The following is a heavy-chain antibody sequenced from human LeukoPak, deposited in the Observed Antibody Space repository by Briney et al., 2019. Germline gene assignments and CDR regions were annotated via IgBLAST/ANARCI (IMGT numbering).Heavy chain of an antibody. CDR3: ASGDFDC. CDR1: GGSISSYY. V-gene: IGHV4-4*07. J-gene: IGHJ4*02. Sequence: PSETLSLTCTVSGGSISSYYWSWIRQPAGKGLEWIGRIYNTGRVTYNPSLEGRVTISIDTSKNHFSLQLTSVTAADTAVYFCASGDFDCCGQGTLVTVSS. CDR2: IYNTGRV.